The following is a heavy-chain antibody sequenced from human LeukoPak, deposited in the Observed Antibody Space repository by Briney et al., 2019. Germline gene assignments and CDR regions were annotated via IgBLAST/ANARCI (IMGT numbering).Heavy chain of an antibody. V-gene: IGHV3-7*01. CDR2: MKQDGSEK. Sequence: GGSLRLSCAASGFTFSSYWMSWVRQAPGKGLEWVANMKQDGSEKYYVDSVKGRFTISRDNADNSLYLQMNSLRAEDTAVYYCARDKIVGATHFDYWGQGTLVTVSS. CDR1: GFTFSSYW. CDR3: ARDKIVGATHFDY. D-gene: IGHD1-26*01. J-gene: IGHJ4*02.